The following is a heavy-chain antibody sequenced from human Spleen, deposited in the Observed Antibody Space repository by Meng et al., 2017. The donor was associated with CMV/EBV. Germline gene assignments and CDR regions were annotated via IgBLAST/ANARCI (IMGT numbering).Heavy chain of an antibody. Sequence: SGGSISRGGYYWSWIRQHPEKGLEWIGYIYYSGSTYCNPSLKSRVTISVDTSKNQFSLKLSSVTAADTAVYYCAGEWLYGGNRYFDYWGQGTLVTVSS. CDR1: GGSISRGGYY. CDR3: AGEWLYGGNRYFDY. V-gene: IGHV4-31*02. D-gene: IGHD4-23*01. CDR2: IYYSGST. J-gene: IGHJ4*02.